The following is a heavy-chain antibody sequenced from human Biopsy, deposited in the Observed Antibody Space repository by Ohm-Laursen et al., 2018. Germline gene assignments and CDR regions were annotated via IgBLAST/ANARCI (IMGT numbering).Heavy chain of an antibody. CDR1: GFSLSSHGVG. J-gene: IGHJ3*01. CDR2: VYWEKDK. Sequence: TQTLTLTSTFSGFSLSSHGVGVGWIRQPPGEALEWLAIVYWEKDKRYSPSLWNRLNIWQDASKNRVVLTLTDMDPVNTATYYCAHVVIAYGGIIALDAFDVWGQGSMVIVSS. V-gene: IGHV2-5*02. CDR3: AHVVIAYGGIIALDAFDV. D-gene: IGHD3-16*02.